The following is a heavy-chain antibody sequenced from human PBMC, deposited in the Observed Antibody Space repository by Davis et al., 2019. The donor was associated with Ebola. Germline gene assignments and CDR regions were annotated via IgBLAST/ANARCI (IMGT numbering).Heavy chain of an antibody. D-gene: IGHD6-19*01. V-gene: IGHV1-18*01. CDR3: ARHKRLGAVAGIPPDAFDI. J-gene: IGHJ3*02. CDR2: ISAYNGNT. CDR1: GYTFTSYG. Sequence: ASVKVSCKASGYTFTSYGISWVRQAPGQGLEWMGWISAYNGNTNYAQKLQGRVTMTTDTSTSTAYMELRRLRSDDTAVYYCARHKRLGAVAGIPPDAFDIWGQGTMVTVSS.